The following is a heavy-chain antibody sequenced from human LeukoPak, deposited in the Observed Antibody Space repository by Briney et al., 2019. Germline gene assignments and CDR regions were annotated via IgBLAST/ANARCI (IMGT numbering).Heavy chain of an antibody. CDR1: GYSFTSYW. D-gene: IGHD2-15*01. J-gene: IGHJ1*01. CDR2: IYPGDSDT. Sequence: KFGESLKISCKGSGYSFTSYWIGWVRQMPGKGLEWMGIIYPGDSDTRYSPSFQGQVTISADKSISTAYLQWSSLKASDTAMYYCARQAYCSGGSCYSPEYFQHWGQGTLVTVSS. V-gene: IGHV5-51*01. CDR3: ARQAYCSGGSCYSPEYFQH.